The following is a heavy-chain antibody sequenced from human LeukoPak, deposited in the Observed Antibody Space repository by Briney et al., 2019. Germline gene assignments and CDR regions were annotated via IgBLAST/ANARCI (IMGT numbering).Heavy chain of an antibody. Sequence: APVKVSLKISGYTLKDISMHWVRQPPGKGPEWMGGVDPDDGQRVYAQNFQGRVAMTEDTSTNTAYMELSRLRSEDTAVYYCAAVSGHYTLLDAWGQGALVAVST. V-gene: IGHV1-24*01. D-gene: IGHD1-26*01. CDR1: GYTLKDIS. CDR2: VDPDDGQR. J-gene: IGHJ5*02. CDR3: AAVSGHYTLLDA.